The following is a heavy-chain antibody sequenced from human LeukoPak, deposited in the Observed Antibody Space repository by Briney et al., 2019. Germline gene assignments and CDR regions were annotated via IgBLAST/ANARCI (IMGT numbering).Heavy chain of an antibody. CDR2: ISISSSYI. V-gene: IGHV3-21*01. J-gene: IGHJ6*03. Sequence: PGGSLRLSCAASGFTFSSYSMNWVRQAPGKGLEWVSSISISSSYIYYADSVKGRFTISRDNAKNSLYLQMNSLRAEDTAVYYCARHLGIAAAGNGYYYYYMDVWGKGTTVTVSS. CDR3: ARHLGIAAAGNGYYYYYMDV. CDR1: GFTFSSYS. D-gene: IGHD6-13*01.